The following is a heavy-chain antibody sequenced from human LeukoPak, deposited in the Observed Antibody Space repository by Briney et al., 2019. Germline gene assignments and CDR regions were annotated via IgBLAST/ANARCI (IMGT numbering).Heavy chain of an antibody. CDR2: INHSGST. J-gene: IGHJ4*02. CDR1: GGSISSSSYY. CDR3: ARGMRKEIQLWPFDY. D-gene: IGHD5-18*01. V-gene: IGHV4-39*07. Sequence: SETLSLTCTVSGGSISSSSYYWGWIRQPPGKGLEWIGEINHSGSTNYNPSLKSRVTISVDTSKNQFSLKLSSVTAADTAVYYCARGMRKEIQLWPFDYWGQGTLVTVSS.